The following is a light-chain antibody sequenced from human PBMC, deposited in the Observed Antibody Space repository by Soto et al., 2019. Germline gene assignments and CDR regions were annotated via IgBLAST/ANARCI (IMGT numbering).Light chain of an antibody. CDR1: QSVFSNSNNKKY. CDR2: WAS. CDR3: QQYYGTPWT. Sequence: DIVLTQSADSLAVSLVERGTINSKSSQSVFSNSNNKKYLAWYQQKPGQTPKLLIHWASIRESGVPERFSGSGSGTDFTLTINSLQAEDVAAYYCQQYYGTPWTFGQGTKVEIK. V-gene: IGKV4-1*01. J-gene: IGKJ1*01.